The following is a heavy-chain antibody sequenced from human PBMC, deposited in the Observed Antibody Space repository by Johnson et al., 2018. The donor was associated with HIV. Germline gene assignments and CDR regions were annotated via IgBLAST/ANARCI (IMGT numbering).Heavy chain of an antibody. Sequence: QMQVVESGGGLVQPGGSLRLSCVVSGFTFSNSWMIWVRQAPGKGLEWVSFIRYDGSNKYYADSVKGRFTISRDDSKNSLHLQMNSLRAEDTALYYCARGGLGYQNIHDAFDIWGQGTMVTVSS. CDR2: IRYDGSNK. J-gene: IGHJ3*02. V-gene: IGHV3-30*02. CDR3: ARGGLGYQNIHDAFDI. D-gene: IGHD2-2*01. CDR1: GFTFSNSW.